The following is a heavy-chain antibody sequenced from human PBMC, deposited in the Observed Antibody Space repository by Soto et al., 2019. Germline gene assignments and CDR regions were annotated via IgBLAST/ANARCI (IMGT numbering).Heavy chain of an antibody. CDR3: ARWVGASNWFDP. J-gene: IGHJ5*02. Sequence: GASVKGSCKTSGYTFTGYHIHWVRQAPGQGLEWMGWINTNTGDTNYAQKFQGWVTMTRDTSINTAYVQLSRLTSDDTAVYYCARWVGASNWFDPWGQGTLVTVSS. V-gene: IGHV1-2*04. D-gene: IGHD1-26*01. CDR2: INTNTGDT. CDR1: GYTFTGYH.